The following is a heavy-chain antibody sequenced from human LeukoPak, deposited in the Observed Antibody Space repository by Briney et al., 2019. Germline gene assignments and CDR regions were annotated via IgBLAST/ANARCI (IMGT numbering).Heavy chain of an antibody. CDR2: IIPIFGTA. Sequence: SVKVSCKASGGTFSSYAISWVRQAPGQGHEWMGGIIPIFGTANYAQKFQGRVTITTDESTSTAYMELSSLRSEDTAVYYCARGDYGDYGGWFDPWGQGTLVTVSS. CDR1: GGTFSSYA. D-gene: IGHD4-17*01. J-gene: IGHJ5*02. CDR3: ARGDYGDYGGWFDP. V-gene: IGHV1-69*05.